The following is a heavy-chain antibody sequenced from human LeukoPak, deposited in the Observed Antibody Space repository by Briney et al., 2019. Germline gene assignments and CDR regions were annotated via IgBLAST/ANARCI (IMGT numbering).Heavy chain of an antibody. CDR1: GFSVTNNY. CDR3: ARDRAGTQAWVEFDP. Sequence: PGGSLRLSCAASGFSVTNNYMSWVRQAPGRGLEWVSLIYADGTTHYADSVKGRFTISKDTSQNTVYLQMNSLRAEDTAMYYCARDRAGTQAWVEFDPWGQGTLVTVSP. CDR2: IYADGTT. D-gene: IGHD3-10*01. V-gene: IGHV3-66*02. J-gene: IGHJ5*02.